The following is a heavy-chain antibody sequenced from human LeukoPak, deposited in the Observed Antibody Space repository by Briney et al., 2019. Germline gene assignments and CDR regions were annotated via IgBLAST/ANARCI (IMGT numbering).Heavy chain of an antibody. CDR2: IYTSGST. Sequence: PSETLSLTCTVSGGSISSGSYYWSWIRQPAGKGLEWIGRIYTSGSTNYNPSLKSRVTISVDTSKNQFSLKLSSVTAADPAVYYCARDGVYDSSGYFPEYFQHWGQGTLVTVSS. CDR1: GGSISSGSYY. CDR3: ARDGVYDSSGYFPEYFQH. D-gene: IGHD3-22*01. J-gene: IGHJ1*01. V-gene: IGHV4-61*02.